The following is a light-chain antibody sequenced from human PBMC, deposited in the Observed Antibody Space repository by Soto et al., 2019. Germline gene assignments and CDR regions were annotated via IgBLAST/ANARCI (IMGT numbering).Light chain of an antibody. V-gene: IGLV2-14*01. Sequence: QSSLTQPASVSGSLGQSITISCTGTSRDVGGYNYVSWYQHHPGKGPKVLIYEVSYRPSGVSDRFSGSKSGNTASLTISGLQPEDEAHYYCHSDTTPGSLWVFGGGTKVTVL. J-gene: IGLJ3*02. CDR1: SRDVGGYNY. CDR3: HSDTTPGSLWV. CDR2: EVS.